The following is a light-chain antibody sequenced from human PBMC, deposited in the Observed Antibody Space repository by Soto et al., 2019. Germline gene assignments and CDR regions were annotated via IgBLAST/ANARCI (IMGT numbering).Light chain of an antibody. V-gene: IGKV3-20*01. Sequence: IVLAQSPGTLSLSPGERATLSCRASQSISTSLAWFQQIPGQAPRLLIYGASSRGTGIPDRFSGSGSGTDFTLTISRLEPEDFAVYYCHQYGTSPPTFGGGTKVDIK. CDR3: HQYGTSPPT. CDR2: GAS. CDR1: QSISTS. J-gene: IGKJ4*01.